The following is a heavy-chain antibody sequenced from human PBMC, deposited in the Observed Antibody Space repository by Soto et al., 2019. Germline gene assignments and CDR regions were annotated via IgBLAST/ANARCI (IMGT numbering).Heavy chain of an antibody. CDR3: ARDWYFYGSGSPNHMDV. J-gene: IGHJ6*03. CDR1: GYTFSNYR. CDR2: ISAHNGNS. V-gene: IGHV1-18*01. D-gene: IGHD3-10*01. Sequence: QVQLVQSGDEMRKPGASVKVSCQASGYTFSNYRITWVRQAPGQGLEWMGWISAHNGNSKYAQSLQGRLTLTTDTSTSTAYMELRSLRSDDTAVYYCARDWYFYGSGSPNHMDVWGKGTTVSVSS.